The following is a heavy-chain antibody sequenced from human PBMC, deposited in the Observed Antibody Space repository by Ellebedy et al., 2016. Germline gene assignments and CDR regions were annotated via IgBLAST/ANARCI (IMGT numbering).Heavy chain of an antibody. J-gene: IGHJ4*02. Sequence: GGSLRLSCAASGFTFSSYAMSWVRQAPGKGLEWVSGISGSGGSTYYADSVKGRFTISRDNSKNTLYLQMNSLRAEDTAVYYCSQGGGSSGYNYCIDYWGQGTLVTVSS. CDR3: SQGGGSSGYNYCIDY. CDR1: GFTFSSYA. CDR2: ISGSGGST. D-gene: IGHD3-22*01. V-gene: IGHV3-23*01.